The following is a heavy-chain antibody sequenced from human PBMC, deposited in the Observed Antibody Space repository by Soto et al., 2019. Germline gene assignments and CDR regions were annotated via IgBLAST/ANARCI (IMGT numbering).Heavy chain of an antibody. CDR1: GGSISSGGYS. D-gene: IGHD3-22*01. V-gene: IGHV4-30-2*01. CDR2: IYHSGST. CDR3: ARVVVYYDSSGYFDY. J-gene: IGHJ4*02. Sequence: SETLSLTCAVSGGSISSGGYSWSWIRQPPGKGLEWIGYIYHSGSTYYNPSLKSRVTISVDRSKNQFPLKLSSVTAADTAVYYCARVVVYYDSSGYFDYWGQGTLVTVSS.